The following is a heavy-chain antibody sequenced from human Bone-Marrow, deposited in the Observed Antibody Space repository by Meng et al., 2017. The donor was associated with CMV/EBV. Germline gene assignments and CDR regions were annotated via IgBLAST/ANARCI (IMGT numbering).Heavy chain of an antibody. D-gene: IGHD5-18*01. CDR1: GFTFSRYG. V-gene: IGHV3-33*01. J-gene: IGHJ4*02. CDR2: IWYDGSNK. CDR3: ARDSDVDTAMVTYLDY. Sequence: SGFTFSRYGMHWVRQAPGKGLEWVAVIWYDGSNKYYADSVKGRFTISRDNSKNTLYLQMNSLRAEDTAVYYCARDSDVDTAMVTYLDYWGQGTLVTVSS.